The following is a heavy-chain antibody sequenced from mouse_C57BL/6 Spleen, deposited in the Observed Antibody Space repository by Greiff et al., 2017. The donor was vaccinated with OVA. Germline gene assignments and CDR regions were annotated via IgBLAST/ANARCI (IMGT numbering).Heavy chain of an antibody. CDR2: INPSSGYT. D-gene: IGHD2-2*01. Sequence: QVQLQQSGAELARPGASVKMSCKASGYTFTSYTMHWVKQRPGQGLEWIGYINPSSGYTKYNQKFKDKATLTADKSSSTAYMQLSSLTSEYSAVYYCAIYYGYDDYYAMDYWGQGTSVTVSS. CDR3: AIYYGYDDYYAMDY. J-gene: IGHJ4*01. V-gene: IGHV1-4*01. CDR1: GYTFTSYT.